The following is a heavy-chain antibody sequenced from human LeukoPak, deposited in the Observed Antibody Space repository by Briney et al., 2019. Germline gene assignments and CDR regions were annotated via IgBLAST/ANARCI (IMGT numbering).Heavy chain of an antibody. CDR1: GFTFSSHA. D-gene: IGHD5-12*01. Sequence: PGGSLRLSCAASGFTFSSHAMHWVRQAPGKGLEWVAVITYDGNNKYYTDSVKGRFTISRDNSKNTLYLQMDSLRAEDTAVYYCARDSGETWISTSNYFDYWGQGTLVTVSS. CDR3: ARDSGETWISTSNYFDY. CDR2: ITYDGNNK. J-gene: IGHJ4*02. V-gene: IGHV3-30*04.